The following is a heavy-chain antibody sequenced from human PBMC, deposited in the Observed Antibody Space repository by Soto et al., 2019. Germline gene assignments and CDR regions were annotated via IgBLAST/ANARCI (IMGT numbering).Heavy chain of an antibody. CDR1: GGTFSSYA. V-gene: IGHV1-69*01. J-gene: IGHJ4*02. D-gene: IGHD3-3*01. CDR2: IIPIFGTA. CDR3: ARVINAGVTIFGAGGAYFDY. Sequence: QVQLVQSGAEVKKPGSSVKVSCKASGGTFSSYAISWVRQAPGQGLEWMGGIIPIFGTANYAQKFQGRVTITAEESTSTAYMELRRLRSEETAVYYCARVINAGVTIFGAGGAYFDYWGQGTLVTVSS.